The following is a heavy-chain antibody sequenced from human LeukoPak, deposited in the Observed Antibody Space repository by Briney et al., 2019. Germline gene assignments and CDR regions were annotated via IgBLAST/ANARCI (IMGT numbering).Heavy chain of an antibody. V-gene: IGHV1-24*01. CDR3: ATDRGSSGWYYFDY. D-gene: IGHD6-19*01. Sequence: ASVKVSCKVSGYTLTELSMHWVRQAPGKGLEWMGGFDPEDGETIYAQKFQGRVTMTGDTSTDTAYMELSSLRSEDTAVYYCATDRGSSGWYYFDYWGQGTLVTVSS. CDR2: FDPEDGET. J-gene: IGHJ4*02. CDR1: GYTLTELS.